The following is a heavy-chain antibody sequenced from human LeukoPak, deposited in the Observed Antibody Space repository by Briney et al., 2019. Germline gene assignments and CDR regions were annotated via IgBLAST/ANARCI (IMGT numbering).Heavy chain of an antibody. D-gene: IGHD3-3*01. CDR2: ISYDGSSK. CDR1: GFTFSSYG. J-gene: IGHJ4*02. Sequence: GGSLRLSCAASGFTFSSYGMHWVRQAPGKGLEWVAVISYDGSSKYYADSVKGRFTISRDNSKNTLYLQMNSLRAEDTAVYYCAKEGPFSAIFGVVIRAFDYWGQGTLVTVSS. CDR3: AKEGPFSAIFGVVIRAFDY. V-gene: IGHV3-30*18.